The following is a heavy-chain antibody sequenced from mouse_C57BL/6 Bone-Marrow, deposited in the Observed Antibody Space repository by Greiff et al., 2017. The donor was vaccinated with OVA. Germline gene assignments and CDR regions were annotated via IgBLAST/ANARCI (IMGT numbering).Heavy chain of an antibody. CDR2: IDPSDSNT. Sequence: QVQLQQPGAELVRPGSSVKLSCKASGYTFTSYWMHWVKQRPIQGLEWIGNIDPSDSNTHSNQKFKDKATLTADKSSSTAYMQLSSLTSEDSAVYYCARWGPYGNPDYWGQGTTLTVSS. CDR3: ARWGPYGNPDY. J-gene: IGHJ2*01. CDR1: GYTFTSYW. V-gene: IGHV1-52*01. D-gene: IGHD2-1*01.